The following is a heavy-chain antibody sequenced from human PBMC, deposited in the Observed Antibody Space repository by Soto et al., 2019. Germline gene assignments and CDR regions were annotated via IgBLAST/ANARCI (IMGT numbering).Heavy chain of an antibody. V-gene: IGHV4-39*01. D-gene: IGHD3-3*02. J-gene: IGHJ5*02. CDR3: ARHSLALRKNNWFDT. CDR1: GDSIISSDFY. CDR2: IFYLGSS. Sequence: PSETLSLTCTVSGDSIISSDFYWGWVRQPPGKGLEWIGSIFYLGSSYYNPSLKSRVTMSVDTSKNQFSLRLRSVTAADTALYFCARHSLALRKNNWFDTWGQGIMVTVS.